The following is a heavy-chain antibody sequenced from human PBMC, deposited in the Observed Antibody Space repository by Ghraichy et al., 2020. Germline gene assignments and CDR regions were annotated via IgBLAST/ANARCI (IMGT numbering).Heavy chain of an antibody. CDR1: GFTFSNAW. V-gene: IGHV3-15*01. CDR3: TTVAPYCSSTSCYTFFDY. J-gene: IGHJ4*02. D-gene: IGHD2-2*02. CDR2: IKSKTDGGTT. Sequence: GESLNISCAASGFTFSNAWMSWVRQAPWKGLEWVGRIKSKTDGGTTDYAAPVKGRFTISRDDSKNTLYLQMNSLKTEDTAVYYCTTVAPYCSSTSCYTFFDYWGQGTLVTVSS.